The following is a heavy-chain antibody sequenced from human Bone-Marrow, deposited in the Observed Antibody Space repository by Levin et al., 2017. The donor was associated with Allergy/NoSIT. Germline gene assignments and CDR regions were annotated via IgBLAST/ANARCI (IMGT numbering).Heavy chain of an antibody. CDR2: INAGNGNT. Sequence: GESLKISCKASGYTFTSYAMHWVRQAPGQRLEWMGWINAGNGNTKYSQKFQGRVTITRDTSASTAYMELSSLRSEDTAVYYCARSLVTGDTQKPLDYWGQGTLVTVSS. D-gene: IGHD7-27*01. CDR3: ARSLVTGDTQKPLDY. V-gene: IGHV1-3*01. CDR1: GYTFTSYA. J-gene: IGHJ4*02.